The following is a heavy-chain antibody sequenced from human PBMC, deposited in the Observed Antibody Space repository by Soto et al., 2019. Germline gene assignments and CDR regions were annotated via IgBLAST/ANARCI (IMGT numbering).Heavy chain of an antibody. Sequence: QITLKESGPTLVKPTQTLSLTCTFSGFSFSTSEVSVGWIRQPPGKALEWLALIYWDDDKRYRPSLKSRLTITKDTSKNQVVLTMTNMDPVDTATYYCAHRPYDSRKFTAFDIWGQGTMVTVSS. CDR3: AHRPYDSRKFTAFDI. V-gene: IGHV2-5*02. D-gene: IGHD3-22*01. CDR1: GFSFSTSEVS. CDR2: IYWDDDK. J-gene: IGHJ3*02.